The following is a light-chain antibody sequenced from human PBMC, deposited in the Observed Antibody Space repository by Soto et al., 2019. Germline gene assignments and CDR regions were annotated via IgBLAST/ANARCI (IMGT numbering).Light chain of an antibody. CDR3: QQRGSWPPSIT. CDR1: QSVSSS. Sequence: EIVMTQSPATLSVSPGERATLSCRASQSVSSSLAWFQQKPGQSPRLLIHDASSRTTGTPARFSGSGSGTDFTLTISSLEPEDFAVYYCQQRGSWPPSITFGQGPRL. J-gene: IGKJ5*01. V-gene: IGKV3-11*01. CDR2: DAS.